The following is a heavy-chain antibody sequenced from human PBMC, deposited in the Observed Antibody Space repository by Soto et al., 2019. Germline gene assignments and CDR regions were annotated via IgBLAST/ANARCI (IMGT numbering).Heavy chain of an antibody. Sequence: QVQLQESGPGLVKPSQTLSLTCSVSGESITSFGYYWTWVRQPPGKGLEWIGFVSYTGSTFYNSSISSRVTISRPTSQNQFSLDLKSVTVADTAVYFCTRGDYWGQGVLVPVSS. CDR2: VSYTGST. CDR3: TRGDY. CDR1: GESITSFGYY. V-gene: IGHV4-31*03. J-gene: IGHJ4*02.